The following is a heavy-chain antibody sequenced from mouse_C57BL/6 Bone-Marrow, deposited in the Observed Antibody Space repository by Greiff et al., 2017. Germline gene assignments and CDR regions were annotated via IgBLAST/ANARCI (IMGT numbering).Heavy chain of an antibody. CDR2: ISSGGSYT. J-gene: IGHJ3*01. D-gene: IGHD1-1*01. CDR3: ARTHYGSIAY. CDR1: GFTFSSYG. V-gene: IGHV5-6*01. Sequence: DVHLVESGGDLVKPGGSLKLSCAASGFTFSSYGMSWVRQTPDKRLEWVATISSGGSYTYYPDSVKGRFTISRDNAKNTLYLQMSSLKSEDTAMYYCARTHYGSIAYWGQGTLVTVSA.